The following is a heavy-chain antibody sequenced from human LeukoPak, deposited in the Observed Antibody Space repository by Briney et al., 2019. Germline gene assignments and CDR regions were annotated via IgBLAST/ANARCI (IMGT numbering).Heavy chain of an antibody. V-gene: IGHV4-4*07. Sequence: PSETLSLTCTVSGGSISSYYWSWIRQPAGKGLEWIGLIYTSGSTNYNPSLKSRVTMSVDTSKNQFSLKLSSVTAADTAVYYCARIVEFWSGSNWCDPWGQGTLVTVSS. D-gene: IGHD3-3*01. CDR1: GGSISSYY. CDR2: IYTSGST. J-gene: IGHJ5*02. CDR3: ARIVEFWSGSNWCDP.